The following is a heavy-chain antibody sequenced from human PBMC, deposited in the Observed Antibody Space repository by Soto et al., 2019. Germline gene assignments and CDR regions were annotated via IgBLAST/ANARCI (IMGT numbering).Heavy chain of an antibody. CDR3: STLTYCSCECWAYFDY. D-gene: IGHD2-15*01. Sequence: PGGSLRLSCAASGFTFSNAWMSWVRQAPWKGLEWVGRIKSKSDGGTTDYAAPVKGRFTISRDDSKNILYLQMNSLQTEDTAVYYCSTLTYCSCECWAYFDYWGQGTLVTVSS. J-gene: IGHJ4*02. V-gene: IGHV3-15*01. CDR1: GFTFSNAW. CDR2: IKSKSDGGTT.